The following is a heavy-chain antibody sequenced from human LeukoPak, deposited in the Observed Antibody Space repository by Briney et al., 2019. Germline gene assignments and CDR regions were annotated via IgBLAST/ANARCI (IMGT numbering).Heavy chain of an antibody. J-gene: IGHJ3*01. CDR1: GYSFSTFG. CDR3: AKVDPPIVVGAPGDAFDL. CDR2: ISPYDDST. Sequence: ASVKVSCKASGYSFSTFGITWVRQAPGQGLEWMGWISPYDDSTAYGQKFEGRVTMTRDTSTNTAYMELRSLTSDDTALYYCAKVDPPIVVGAPGDAFDLWGQGTMVIVSS. V-gene: IGHV1-18*01. D-gene: IGHD1-26*01.